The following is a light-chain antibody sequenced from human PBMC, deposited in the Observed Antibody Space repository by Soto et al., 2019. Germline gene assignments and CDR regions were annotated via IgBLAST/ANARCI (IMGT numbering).Light chain of an antibody. CDR2: GAS. J-gene: IGKJ2*01. CDR1: QSVSSSY. CDR3: QQDGSSPPYT. V-gene: IGKV3-20*01. Sequence: EIVLTQSPGTLSLSPGERATLSCRASQSVSSSYLAWYQQKPGQAPRLLIYGASSRATGIPERFSGSGSGTDFTLTISRLEPEDFAVYYCQQDGSSPPYTFGQGTKLEIK.